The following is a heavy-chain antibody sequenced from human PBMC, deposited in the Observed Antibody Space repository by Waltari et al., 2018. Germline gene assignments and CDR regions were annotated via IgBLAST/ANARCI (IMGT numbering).Heavy chain of an antibody. Sequence: QVQLQESGPGLVKPSETLSLTCTVSGGSISSYYWRWIRQPAGKGLEWIGRIDTSGSTNYNPSLKSRVTMSVDTSKNQFSLKLSSVTAADTAVYYCARASPRLRYGDRNYDWYFDLWGRGTLVTVSS. D-gene: IGHD4-17*01. V-gene: IGHV4-4*07. CDR1: GGSISSYY. CDR3: ARASPRLRYGDRNYDWYFDL. CDR2: IDTSGST. J-gene: IGHJ2*01.